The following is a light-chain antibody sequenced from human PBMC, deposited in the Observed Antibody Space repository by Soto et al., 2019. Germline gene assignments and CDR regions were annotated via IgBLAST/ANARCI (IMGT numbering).Light chain of an antibody. CDR2: ATS. CDR3: QQYGSSPRT. V-gene: IGKV3-20*01. J-gene: IGKJ1*01. CDR1: QSVGSN. Sequence: EIVMTQSPATLSVSPGESATLSCRASQSVGSNLAWYQQKPGQPPRLLLYATSTRATGIPVRFSGSGSETDFTLTITRLEPEDFAVYYCQQYGSSPRTFGQGTKVDIK.